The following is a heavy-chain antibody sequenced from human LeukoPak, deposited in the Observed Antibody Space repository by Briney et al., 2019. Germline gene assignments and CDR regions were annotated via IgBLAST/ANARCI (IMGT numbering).Heavy chain of an antibody. V-gene: IGHV3-23*01. J-gene: IGHJ4*02. D-gene: IGHD5-18*01. Sequence: GGSLRLSCAASGFTFSSYAMSWVRQAPGKGLEWVSTISGGGGSTYYADSVKGRFTISRDNSKYTLYLQMNSLRVEDTAVYYCAKDRYSYGLWGQGTLVTVSS. CDR1: GFTFSSYA. CDR2: ISGGGGST. CDR3: AKDRYSYGL.